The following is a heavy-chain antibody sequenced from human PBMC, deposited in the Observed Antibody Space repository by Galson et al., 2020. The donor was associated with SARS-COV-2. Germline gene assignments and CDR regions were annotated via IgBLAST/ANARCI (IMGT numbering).Heavy chain of an antibody. V-gene: IGHV3-48*02. Sequence: GSLRLSCAASGFTFSSYSMNWVRQAPGKGLEWVSYITGSSSSIYYADSVKGRFTISRDNAKNSLYLQMNSLRDEDTAIYYCARGDSSGYYYVEYSWFDPWGQGTLVTVSS. D-gene: IGHD3-22*01. J-gene: IGHJ5*02. CDR3: ARGDSSGYYYVEYSWFDP. CDR1: GFTFSSYS. CDR2: ITGSSSSI.